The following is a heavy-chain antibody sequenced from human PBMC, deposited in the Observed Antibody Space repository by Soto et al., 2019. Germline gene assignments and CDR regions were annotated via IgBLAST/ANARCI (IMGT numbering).Heavy chain of an antibody. CDR1: GGTFSSYA. D-gene: IGHD3-3*01. V-gene: IGHV1-69*06. CDR3: AAGITIFGVVTIPPHFDY. Sequence: QVQLVQSGAEVKKPGSSVKVSCKASGGTFSSYAISWVRQAPGQGLEWMGGIIPIFGTANYAQKFQGRVTIAADKSTSTAYMELSSLRSEDTAVYYCAAGITIFGVVTIPPHFDYWGKGTLVTVSS. J-gene: IGHJ4*02. CDR2: IIPIFGTA.